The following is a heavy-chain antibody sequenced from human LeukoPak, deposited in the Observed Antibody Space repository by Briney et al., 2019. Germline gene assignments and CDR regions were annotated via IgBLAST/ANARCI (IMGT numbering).Heavy chain of an antibody. CDR2: TYTSGTT. V-gene: IGHV4-4*09. CDR1: GGSIGNSY. Sequence: SETLSLTCTVSGGSIGNSYCSWIRQPPGKGPEWIGYTYTSGTTTYNPSFKTRVTISLDTSKNQFSLRLSSVTAADTAIYFCARQEYTSGRGRYFDSWGQGTLVAVS. CDR3: ARQEYTSGRGRYFDS. D-gene: IGHD6-19*01. J-gene: IGHJ4*02.